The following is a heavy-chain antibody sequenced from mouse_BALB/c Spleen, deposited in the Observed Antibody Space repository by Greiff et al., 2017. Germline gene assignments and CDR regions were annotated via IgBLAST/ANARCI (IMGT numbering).Heavy chain of an antibody. Sequence: VQLQQSGPELVKPGASVKMSCKASGYTFTSYVMHWVKQKPGQGLEWIGYINPYNDGTKYNEKFKGKATLTSDKSSSTAYMELSSLTSEDSAVYYCARSKAFYYYGSSPFAYWGQGTLVTVSA. CDR1: GYTFTSYV. D-gene: IGHD1-1*01. CDR3: ARSKAFYYYGSSPFAY. CDR2: INPYNDGT. J-gene: IGHJ3*01. V-gene: IGHV1-14*01.